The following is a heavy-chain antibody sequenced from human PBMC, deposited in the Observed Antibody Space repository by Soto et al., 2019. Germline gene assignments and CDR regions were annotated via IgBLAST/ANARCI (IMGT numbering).Heavy chain of an antibody. V-gene: IGHV1-2*04. CDR3: ARESDYCTNGVCYFDP. CDR2: INPNIGGT. D-gene: IGHD2-8*01. J-gene: IGHJ5*02. CDR1: GYTFTSYG. Sequence: GASVKVSCKASGYTFTSYGISWVRQAPGQGLEWKGWINPNIGGTNFAQKFQGWVTMTRDTSIITAYMELSRLRSDDTAVYYCARESDYCTNGVCYFDPWGQGTLVTVSS.